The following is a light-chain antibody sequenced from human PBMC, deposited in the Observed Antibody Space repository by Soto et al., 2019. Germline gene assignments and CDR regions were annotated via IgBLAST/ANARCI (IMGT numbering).Light chain of an antibody. J-gene: IGKJ4*01. Sequence: EIVLTQSPGTLSLSPGERATLSCRASQSVSSSYLARYQQKPGQAPRPLIYGASSRATGIPDRFSGSGSGTDFTLTISRLEPEDFAVYYCQQYGSSPLAFGGGTKVVIK. CDR2: GAS. CDR1: QSVSSSY. CDR3: QQYGSSPLA. V-gene: IGKV3-20*01.